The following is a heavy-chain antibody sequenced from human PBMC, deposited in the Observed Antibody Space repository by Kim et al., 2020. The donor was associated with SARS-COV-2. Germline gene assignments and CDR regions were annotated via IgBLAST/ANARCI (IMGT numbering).Heavy chain of an antibody. CDR2: IFTTGST. CDR3: ARRTRGGSDGWFDP. D-gene: IGHD3-10*01. CDR1: DDSINSYY. V-gene: IGHV4-4*07. Sequence: SETLSLTCTVSDDSINSYYWTWIRQPAGKGLEWIGRIFTTGSTNYNPSLKSRVTILIDTSRNQFSLKLTSVTAADTAVYYCARRTRGGSDGWFDPWGQGTLVTVSS. J-gene: IGHJ5*02.